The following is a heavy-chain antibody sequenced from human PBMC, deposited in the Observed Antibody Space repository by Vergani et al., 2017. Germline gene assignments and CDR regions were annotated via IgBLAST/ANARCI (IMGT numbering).Heavy chain of an antibody. CDR2: ISGSGGST. V-gene: IGHV3-23*01. D-gene: IGHD4-17*01. CDR1: GFTFSSYA. J-gene: IGHJ3*02. Sequence: EVQLLESGGGLVQPGGSLRLSCAASGFTFSSYAMSWVRQAPGKGLEWVSAISGSGGSTYYADSVKGRFTISRDNYKNTLYLQINSLRAEDTAVYYCAKLNTVTTRRFAFDIWGQGTMVTVSS. CDR3: AKLNTVTTRRFAFDI.